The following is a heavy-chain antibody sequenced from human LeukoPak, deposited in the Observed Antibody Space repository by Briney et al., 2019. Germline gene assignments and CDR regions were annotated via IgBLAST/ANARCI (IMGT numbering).Heavy chain of an antibody. Sequence: GRSLRLSCAASGFTFDEYAMHWVRQAPGKGLEWVSGISWNSGSIGYADSVKGRFTISRDNAKNSLYLQMNSLRAEDTAVYYCARVGGIAARRRAFDIWGQGTMVTVSS. V-gene: IGHV3-9*01. J-gene: IGHJ3*02. CDR2: ISWNSGSI. D-gene: IGHD6-6*01. CDR3: ARVGGIAARRRAFDI. CDR1: GFTFDEYA.